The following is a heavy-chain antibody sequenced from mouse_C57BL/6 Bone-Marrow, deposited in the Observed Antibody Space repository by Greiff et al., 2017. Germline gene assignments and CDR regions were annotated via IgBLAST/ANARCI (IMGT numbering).Heavy chain of an antibody. D-gene: IGHD2-4*01. CDR2: IYPRSGNT. V-gene: IGHV1-81*01. Sequence: QVQLQQSGAELARPGASVKLSCKASGYTFTSYGISWVKQRTGQGLEWIGEIYPRSGNTYYNEKFKGKATLTADKSSSTAYMQLSSLTSEASAVYYCARWGLGGGHWFAYWGQGTLVTVSA. CDR3: ARWGLGGGHWFAY. CDR1: GYTFTSYG. J-gene: IGHJ3*01.